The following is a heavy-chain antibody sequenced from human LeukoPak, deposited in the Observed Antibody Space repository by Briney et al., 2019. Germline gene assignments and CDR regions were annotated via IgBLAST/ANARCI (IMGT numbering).Heavy chain of an antibody. Sequence: SETLSLTCTVSGGSISSSSYYWGWIRQPPGKGLEWIGNIYYSGSTYYNPSLKSRVTISVDTSKNQFSLKLTSVTAADTAVYYCAKESGSYWRNYYYYYMDVWGKGTTVTVSS. CDR3: AKESGSYWRNYYYYYMDV. J-gene: IGHJ6*03. D-gene: IGHD1-26*01. V-gene: IGHV4-39*07. CDR1: GGSISSSSYY. CDR2: IYYSGST.